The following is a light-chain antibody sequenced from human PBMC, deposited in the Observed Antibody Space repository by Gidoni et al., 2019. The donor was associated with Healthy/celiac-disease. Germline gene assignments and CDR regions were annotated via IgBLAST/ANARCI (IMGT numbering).Light chain of an antibody. J-gene: IGKJ3*01. CDR2: AAS. CDR3: QKYSSAPFT. Sequence: DIQMTWSPSSLSASVGDRVTITCRASQGISNYLAWYQQKPGKVPKLLIYAASTLQSGVPSRFSGSGSGTDFTLTISRLQPEDVATYYCQKYSSAPFTFGPGTKVDIK. V-gene: IGKV1-27*01. CDR1: QGISNY.